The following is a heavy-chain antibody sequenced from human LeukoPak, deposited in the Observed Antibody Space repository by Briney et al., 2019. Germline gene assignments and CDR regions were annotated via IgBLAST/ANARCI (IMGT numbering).Heavy chain of an antibody. V-gene: IGHV1-18*01. CDR2: ISAYNGNT. Sequence: ASVKVSCKASGYTFTSYGISWVRQAPGQGLEWMGWISAYNGNTNYAQKLRGRVTMTTDTSTSTAYMELRSLRSDDTAVYYCATVDHSGPFDYWGQGTLVTVSS. CDR1: GYTFTSYG. D-gene: IGHD5-12*01. J-gene: IGHJ4*02. CDR3: ATVDHSGPFDY.